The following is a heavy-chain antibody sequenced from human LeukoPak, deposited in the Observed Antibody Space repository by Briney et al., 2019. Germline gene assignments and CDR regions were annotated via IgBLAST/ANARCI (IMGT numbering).Heavy chain of an antibody. D-gene: IGHD3-3*01. V-gene: IGHV4-61*01. Sequence: TSETLSLTCAVSGYSISSGYYWSWIRQPPGKGLEWIGYIYYSGSTNYNPSLKSRVTISVDTSKNQFSLKLSSVTAADTAVYYCARGEVMIDYWGQGTLVTVSS. J-gene: IGHJ4*02. CDR2: IYYSGST. CDR1: GYSISSGYY. CDR3: ARGEVMIDY.